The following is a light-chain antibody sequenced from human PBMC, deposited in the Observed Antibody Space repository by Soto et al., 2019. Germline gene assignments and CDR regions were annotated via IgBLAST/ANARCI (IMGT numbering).Light chain of an antibody. J-gene: IGLJ3*02. CDR3: ASYTSADTRV. Sequence: QAVLTQPASVSGSPGQSITISCTGTSSDIGGHDYVFWYQQYSGKAPKLLISEVTNRPSGVSRRFSGSKSGATASLTITGLLAEDEADYYCASYTSADTRVFGGGTKVTVL. CDR2: EVT. CDR1: SSDIGGHDY. V-gene: IGLV2-14*01.